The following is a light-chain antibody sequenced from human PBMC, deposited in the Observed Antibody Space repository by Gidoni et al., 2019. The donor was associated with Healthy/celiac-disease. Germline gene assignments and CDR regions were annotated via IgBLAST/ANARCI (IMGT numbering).Light chain of an antibody. CDR1: SSDVGGYNY. CDR3: SSYTSSSTPNWV. V-gene: IGLV2-14*01. J-gene: IGLJ3*02. Sequence: QSALTQPATVSGSPGQSLTISCTGTSSDVGGYNYVPWYQQHPGKAPKLMLYDVSNRPSGVSNRFSGSKSGNTASLTISGLQAEDEADYYCSSYTSSSTPNWVFGGGTKLTVL. CDR2: DVS.